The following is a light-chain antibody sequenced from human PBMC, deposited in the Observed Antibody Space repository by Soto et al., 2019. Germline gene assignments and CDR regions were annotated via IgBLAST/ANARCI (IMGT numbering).Light chain of an antibody. Sequence: DIQMTQSPSSLSASVRERVTIAYRASQSITNNLNWYQQKPGRAPKLLIYRVSNLQSGVPPRFSGSGSGTDFTLTISGLQPDDFATYYCQQSYSTPPTFGQGTKV. CDR2: RVS. CDR1: QSITNN. CDR3: QQSYSTPPT. V-gene: IGKV1-39*01. J-gene: IGKJ1*01.